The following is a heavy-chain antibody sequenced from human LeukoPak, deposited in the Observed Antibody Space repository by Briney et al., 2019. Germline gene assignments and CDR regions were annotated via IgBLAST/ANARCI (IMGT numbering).Heavy chain of an antibody. Sequence: VASVKVSCKASGYTFTGYYMHWVRQAPGQGHEWMGWINPNSGGTNYAQKFQGRVTMTRDTSISTAYMELSRLRSDDTAVYYCARGVFYYYYMDVWGKGTTVTVSS. V-gene: IGHV1-2*02. CDR1: GYTFTGYY. D-gene: IGHD2-8*01. J-gene: IGHJ6*03. CDR2: INPNSGGT. CDR3: ARGVFYYYYMDV.